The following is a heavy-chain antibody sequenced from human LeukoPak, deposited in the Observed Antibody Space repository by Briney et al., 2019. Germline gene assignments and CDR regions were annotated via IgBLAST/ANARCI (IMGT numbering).Heavy chain of an antibody. CDR3: ARDGKGYYDSSGYPYFDY. V-gene: IGHV1-3*03. J-gene: IGHJ4*02. CDR2: INAGNGNT. CDR1: GYTFTSYA. Sequence: VASVKVSCKASGYTFTSYAMHWVRQAPGQRLEWMGWINAGNGNTKYSQEFQGRVTITRDTSASTAYMELSSLRSEDMAVYYCARDGKGYYDSSGYPYFDYWGQGTLVTVSS. D-gene: IGHD3-22*01.